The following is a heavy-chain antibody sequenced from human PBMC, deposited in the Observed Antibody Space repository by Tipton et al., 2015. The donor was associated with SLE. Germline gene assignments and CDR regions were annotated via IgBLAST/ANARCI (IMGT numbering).Heavy chain of an antibody. Sequence: TLSLTCTVSGGSISTGGYYWSWIRQHPGKGLEWIGYIYNSGGTDYNPSLKSRVTISADTSKNHFPLNLSSVTAADTAVYYCARGGVGGYDYFDYWGQGTLVTVSS. CDR3: ARGGVGGYDYFDY. CDR2: IYNSGGT. J-gene: IGHJ4*02. CDR1: GGSISTGGYY. V-gene: IGHV4-31*03. D-gene: IGHD5-12*01.